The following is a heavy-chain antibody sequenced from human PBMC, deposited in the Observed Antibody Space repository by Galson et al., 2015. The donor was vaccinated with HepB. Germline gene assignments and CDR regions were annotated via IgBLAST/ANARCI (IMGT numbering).Heavy chain of an antibody. D-gene: IGHD3-3*01. CDR3: ATTRGNTAITN. J-gene: IGHJ4*02. Sequence: SLRLSCAASGFTFSSYWMNWVRQVPGKGLEWVANMKPDGSAKLYVDSVKGRFTISRDNAKNSLYLQMNGLRAEDTGVYYCATTRGNTAITNWGQGTLVTVSS. V-gene: IGHV3-7*01. CDR2: MKPDGSAK. CDR1: GFTFSSYW.